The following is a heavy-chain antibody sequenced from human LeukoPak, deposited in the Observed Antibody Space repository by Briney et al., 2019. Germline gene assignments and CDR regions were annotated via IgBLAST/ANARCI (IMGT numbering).Heavy chain of an antibody. CDR2: IYYSGTT. CDR3: AREGHGTSNYYYSNWIGP. J-gene: IGHJ5*02. D-gene: IGHD3-22*01. CDR1: GGSITSYY. Sequence: SETLSLTCTVSGGSITSYYWSWIRQPPGKGLECIGYIYYSGTTYYNPSLKSRVTISVDTSKNQFSLKLSSVTAADTAVYYCAREGHGTSNYYYSNWIGPWGQGTLVTVSS. V-gene: IGHV4-59*01.